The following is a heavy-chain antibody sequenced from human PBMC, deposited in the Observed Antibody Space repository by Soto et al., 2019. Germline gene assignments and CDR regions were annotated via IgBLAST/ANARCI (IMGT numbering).Heavy chain of an antibody. CDR3: ARRQSSSWYGL. V-gene: IGHV4-31*03. J-gene: IGHJ4*02. CDR2: IYYSGST. Sequence: SETLSLTCTVSGGSISSGGYYWSWIRQHPGKGPEWIGYIYYSGSTYYNPSLKSRVTISVDTSKNQFSLKLSSVTAADTAVYYCARRQSSSWYGLWGQGTLVTVSS. CDR1: GGSISSGGYY. D-gene: IGHD6-13*01.